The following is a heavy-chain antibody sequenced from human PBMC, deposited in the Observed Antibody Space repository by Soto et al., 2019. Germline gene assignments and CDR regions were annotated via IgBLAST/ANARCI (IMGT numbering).Heavy chain of an antibody. J-gene: IGHJ4*02. Sequence: QVRLQESGPKLVRPSQTLSLTCSVSGVSINRGDYYWSWIRQSPGRGLEWIGSIYYNGDTNYNPSLGSRVTMSVDTSKNQFCLDLQSVVAADTAAYFCVREGGDFVQVPYYWGQGTLITVSS. CDR2: IYYNGDT. CDR1: GVSINRGDYY. D-gene: IGHD3-3*01. V-gene: IGHV4-30-4*01. CDR3: VREGGDFVQVPYY.